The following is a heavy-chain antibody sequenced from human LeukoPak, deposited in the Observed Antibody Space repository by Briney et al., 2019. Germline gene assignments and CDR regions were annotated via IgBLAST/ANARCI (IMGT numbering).Heavy chain of an antibody. CDR3: VRKIGSPPSPGHFDY. D-gene: IGHD1-26*01. J-gene: IGHJ4*02. CDR1: GFTFSSYA. V-gene: IGHV3-23*01. Sequence: LPGGSLRLSCAASGFTFSSYAMSWVRQAPGKGLEWVSAISGSGGSTYYADSVKGRFTISRGNSKNTLYLEMNSVRPEDTALYYCVRKIGSPPSPGHFDYWGQGTQVTVSS. CDR2: ISGSGGST.